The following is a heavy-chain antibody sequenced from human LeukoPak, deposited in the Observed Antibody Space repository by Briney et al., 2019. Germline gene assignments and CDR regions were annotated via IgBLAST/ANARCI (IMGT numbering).Heavy chain of an antibody. CDR2: IKFGGSP. J-gene: IGHJ5*02. Sequence: SETLSLTCTVPGGSIRSSSYSWGWIRQPPGKGLEGIGTIKFGGSPYFNPSLQSRVTMSVDTPKNKSSLKLSSVTAADTAVYYCARQASVVRGVIIPWFDPWGQGTLVTVSS. CDR3: ARQASVVRGVIIPWFDP. D-gene: IGHD3-10*01. CDR1: GGSIRSSSYS. V-gene: IGHV4-39*01.